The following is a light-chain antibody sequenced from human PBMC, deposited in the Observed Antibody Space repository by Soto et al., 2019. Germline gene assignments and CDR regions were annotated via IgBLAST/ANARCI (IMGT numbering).Light chain of an antibody. V-gene: IGKV3-20*01. Sequence: EIVLTQSPGTLSLSPGERATLSCRASQSVSSSYIAWYQQKPGQAPRFLIYGASGRATGIPGRFGGSGSGTDFTVTISRLEPEDVDVYYCQHYCPSPPITFGHWTRLVIK. J-gene: IGKJ5*01. CDR3: QHYCPSPPIT. CDR1: QSVSSSY. CDR2: GAS.